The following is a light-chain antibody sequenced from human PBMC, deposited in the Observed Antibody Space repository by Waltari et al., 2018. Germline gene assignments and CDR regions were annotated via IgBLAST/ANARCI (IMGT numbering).Light chain of an antibody. Sequence: EIVMPQSPAPLSVSPGEGATLSCRASQNISTHLVWYQHNPGQAPRLLIYAASTRATGTPARFSGHGSGTEFTLTISSLQSEDFALYYCQQYNTWPSFGPGTKVDIK. CDR3: QQYNTWPS. V-gene: IGKV3-15*01. CDR2: AAS. CDR1: QNISTH. J-gene: IGKJ3*01.